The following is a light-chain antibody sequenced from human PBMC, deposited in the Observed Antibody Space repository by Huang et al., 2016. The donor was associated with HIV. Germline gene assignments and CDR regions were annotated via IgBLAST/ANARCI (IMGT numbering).Light chain of an antibody. J-gene: IGKJ1*01. CDR3: QQYNSFPWT. CDR1: QSISTW. CDR2: GAS. V-gene: IGKV1-5*03. Sequence: DIQMTQSSSTLSASVGDRVIIACRASQSISTWLAWYQQKPGRAPNLLIYGASTLESGVPSRFSGGGSGTDFTLTISSLQPDDFATYYCQQYNSFPWTFGLGTKVEV.